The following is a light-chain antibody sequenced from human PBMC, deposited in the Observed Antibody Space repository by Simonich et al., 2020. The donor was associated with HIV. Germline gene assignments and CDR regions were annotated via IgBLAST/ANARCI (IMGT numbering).Light chain of an antibody. V-gene: IGKV4-1*01. CDR1: QSVLYNSNNKNY. CDR3: QQYYSTPTWT. CDR2: WAS. Sequence: DIVMTQSPDSLAVSLGERATINCKSSQSVLYNSNNKNYLTWYQQKPGQPPKLLIYWASTRESGVPERFRGSGSGTDFTLTISSLQAEDVAVYYCQQYYSTPTWTFGQGTKVEIK. J-gene: IGKJ1*01.